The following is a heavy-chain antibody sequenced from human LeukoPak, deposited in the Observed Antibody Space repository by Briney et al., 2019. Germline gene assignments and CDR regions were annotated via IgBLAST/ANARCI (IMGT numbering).Heavy chain of an antibody. CDR2: IYPGDSDT. J-gene: IGHJ4*02. D-gene: IGHD6-19*01. CDR1: GYSFTSYW. Sequence: PGESLKISCKGSGYSFTSYWIGWVRQMPGKGLEWMGIIYPGDSDTRYSPSFQGQVTISADKSISTAYLQWSSLKASDTAMYYCARVEAAESAEYSSGLDYWGQGTLVTVSS. V-gene: IGHV5-51*01. CDR3: ARVEAAESAEYSSGLDY.